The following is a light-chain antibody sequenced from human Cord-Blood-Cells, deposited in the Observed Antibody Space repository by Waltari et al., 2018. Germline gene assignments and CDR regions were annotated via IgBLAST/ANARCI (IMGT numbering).Light chain of an antibody. CDR1: QGLLHSNGYNY. CDR3: MQARQTRGYT. V-gene: IGKV2-28*01. CDR2: LGS. Sequence: DIVMTQSPLSMPVTPGEPASISCRSSQGLLHSNGYNYLDWYLQKPGQSPHLLIYLGSNRASRVPDRFSGSGSGTDFTMNISSVEAEDVVVYYCMQARQTRGYTFGQGTKLEIK. J-gene: IGKJ2*01.